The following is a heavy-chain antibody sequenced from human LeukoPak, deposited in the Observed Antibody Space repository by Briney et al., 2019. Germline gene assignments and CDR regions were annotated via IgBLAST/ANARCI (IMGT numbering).Heavy chain of an antibody. CDR2: IYYSGST. Sequence: PSETLSLTCTVSGGSISSSSYYWGWIRQPPGKGLEWIGSIYYSGSTYYNPSLKSRVTISVDTSKNQFSLKLSSVTAADTAVYYCARGHSGSYLHWGQGTLVTVSS. D-gene: IGHD1-26*01. J-gene: IGHJ4*02. CDR3: ARGHSGSYLH. CDR1: GGSISSSSYY. V-gene: IGHV4-39*07.